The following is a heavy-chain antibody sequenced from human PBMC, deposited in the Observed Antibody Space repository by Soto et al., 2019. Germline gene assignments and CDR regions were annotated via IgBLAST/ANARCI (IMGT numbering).Heavy chain of an antibody. Sequence: QVQLQESGPGLVKPSQTLSLTCTVSGGSISTGGYYWNWIRQHPGKGLEWIGYFYYSGTTYYNPALKSRVTISVNTSKNQFPLKLSSVTAADTAVYYCARSVFPWGQGTLVTVSS. J-gene: IGHJ5*02. CDR2: FYYSGTT. CDR1: GGSISTGGYY. CDR3: ARSVFP. V-gene: IGHV4-31*03.